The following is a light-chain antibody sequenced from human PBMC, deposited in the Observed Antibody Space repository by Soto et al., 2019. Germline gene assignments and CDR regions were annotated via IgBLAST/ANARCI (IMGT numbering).Light chain of an antibody. CDR2: STS. J-gene: IGLJ2*01. V-gene: IGLV7-43*01. Sequence: QAVVTQEPSLTVSPGGTVTLTCASSTGAVTGGYYPNWFQRKPGQAPRPLIYSTSNKHSWTPARFSGSVLGGKAALTLSGVQPEDEAEYYCLLYYGGAQLIFGGGTKLTV. CDR1: TGAVTGGYY. CDR3: LLYYGGAQLI.